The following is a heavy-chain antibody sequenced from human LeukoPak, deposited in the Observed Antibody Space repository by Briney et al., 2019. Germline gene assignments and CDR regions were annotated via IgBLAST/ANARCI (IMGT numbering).Heavy chain of an antibody. CDR3: ARDLRYDFWSGPHNWFDP. Sequence: GGSLRLSCAASGFTFSSYAMHWVRQAPGKGLEWVAVISYDGSNKYYADSVKGRFTISRDNSKNTLYLQMNSPRAEDTAVYYCARDLRYDFWSGPHNWFDPWGQGTLVTVSS. V-gene: IGHV3-30-3*01. D-gene: IGHD3-3*01. CDR2: ISYDGSNK. J-gene: IGHJ5*02. CDR1: GFTFSSYA.